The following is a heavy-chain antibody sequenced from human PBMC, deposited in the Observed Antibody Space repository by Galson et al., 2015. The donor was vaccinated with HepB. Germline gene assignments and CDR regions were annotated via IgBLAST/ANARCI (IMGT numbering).Heavy chain of an antibody. CDR3: TTGCSSTSCYHYYYGMDV. J-gene: IGHJ6*02. D-gene: IGHD2-2*01. V-gene: IGHV3-15*01. CDR2: IKSKTDGGTT. Sequence: SLRLSCAASGFAFSNAWMSWVRQAPGKGLEWVGRIKSKTDGGTTDYAAPVKGRFTISRDDSKNTLYLQMNSLKTEDTAVYYCTTGCSSTSCYHYYYGMDVWGQGTTVTVSS. CDR1: GFAFSNAW.